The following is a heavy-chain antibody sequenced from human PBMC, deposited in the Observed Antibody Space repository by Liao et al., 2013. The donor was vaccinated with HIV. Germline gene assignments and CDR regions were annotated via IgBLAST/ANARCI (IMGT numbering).Heavy chain of an antibody. CDR2: INHSGST. CDR3: ASGTYYHYYYYMDV. J-gene: IGHJ6*03. Sequence: QVQLQQWGAGLLKPSETLSLTCAVYGGSFSGYYWSWIRQPPGKGLEWIGEINHSGSTNYNPSLKRRVTISVDTSNNQFSLKLTSVTAADTAVYYCASGTYYHYYYYMDVWGKGTTVTVSS. CDR1: GGSFSGYY. V-gene: IGHV4-34*01.